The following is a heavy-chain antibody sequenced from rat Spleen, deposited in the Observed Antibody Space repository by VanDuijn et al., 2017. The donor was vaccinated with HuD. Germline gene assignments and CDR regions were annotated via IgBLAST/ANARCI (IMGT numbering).Heavy chain of an antibody. V-gene: IGHV5-29*01. CDR2: ISYDGSST. D-gene: IGHD1-2*01. CDR3: ARAPLYYYYSSYIYGYFDY. CDR1: GFTFSKYG. Sequence: EVQLVESGGGLVQPGRSLKLSCAASGFTFSKYGMAWVRQAPTKGLEWVATISYDGSSTYYPDSVKGRFTISRDTAQNTLYLQMSKLGSEDTAIYYCARAPLYYYYSSYIYGYFDYWGQGVMVTVSS. J-gene: IGHJ2*01.